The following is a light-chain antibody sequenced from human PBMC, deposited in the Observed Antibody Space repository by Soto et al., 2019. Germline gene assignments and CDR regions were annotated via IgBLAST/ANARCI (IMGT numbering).Light chain of an antibody. V-gene: IGKV1-39*01. Sequence: MTQSPATLSASVGDRVMITCRASQSITGYLNWYQQKPGKAPKLLIYAASNLQSGVPSRFSGSGSGTDFTLTISSLQPEDFATYFCQQSQNIPYTFGQGTKLEIK. CDR2: AAS. CDR1: QSITGY. CDR3: QQSQNIPYT. J-gene: IGKJ2*01.